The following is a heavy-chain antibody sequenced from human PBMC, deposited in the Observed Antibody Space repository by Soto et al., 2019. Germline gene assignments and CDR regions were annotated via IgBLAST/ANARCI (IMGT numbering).Heavy chain of an antibody. CDR1: GGTFSSYT. V-gene: IGHV1-69*02. Sequence: ASVKVSCKASGGTFSSYTISWVRQAPGQGLEWMGRIIPILGIANYAQKFQGRVTITADKSTSTAYMELSSLRSEDTAVYYCARHDYGDSAYFDYWGQGTLVTVSS. J-gene: IGHJ4*02. CDR3: ARHDYGDSAYFDY. D-gene: IGHD4-17*01. CDR2: IIPILGIA.